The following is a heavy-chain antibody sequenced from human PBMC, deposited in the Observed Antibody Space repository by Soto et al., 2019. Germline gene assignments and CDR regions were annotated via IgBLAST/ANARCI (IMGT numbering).Heavy chain of an antibody. V-gene: IGHV1-18*01. J-gene: IGHJ6*02. CDR2: INGYNGNT. Sequence: ASVKVSCKASGYTFTTYGISWVRQAPGQGLEWMGWINGYNGNTDYPQKLQGRVTMTTDTSTSTAYMALRSLRSDDTAVYYCASEGSSPYYYYVMDVWGQGTTVTGSS. D-gene: IGHD6-19*01. CDR3: ASEGSSPYYYYVMDV. CDR1: GYTFTTYG.